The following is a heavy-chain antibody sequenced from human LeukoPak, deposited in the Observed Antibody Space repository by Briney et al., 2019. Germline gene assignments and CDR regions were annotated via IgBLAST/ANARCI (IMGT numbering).Heavy chain of an antibody. CDR3: ARAFSTWYSIDY. Sequence: GGSLRLSCAVSGFTLRNYAIHWGRQAPGKGLQWVAFISYDAAVKSYADHVRGRFTVSREHSKNTFSLQMNSLRPADTAIYYCARAFSTWYSIDYWGRGTLVTVSS. D-gene: IGHD2-15*01. V-gene: IGHV3-30-3*01. J-gene: IGHJ4*02. CDR1: GFTLRNYA. CDR2: ISYDAAVK.